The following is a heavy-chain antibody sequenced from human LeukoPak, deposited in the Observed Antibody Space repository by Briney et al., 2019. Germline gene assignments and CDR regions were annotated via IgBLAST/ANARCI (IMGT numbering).Heavy chain of an antibody. CDR3: ARDQEYCSGGSCYLDAFDI. Sequence: SETLSLTCTVSGGSISSGGYYWSRIRQPPGKGLEWIGYIYHSGSTYYNPSLKSRVTISVDRSKNQFSLKLSSVTAADTAVYYCARDQEYCSGGSCYLDAFDIWGQGTMVTVSS. CDR1: GGSISSGGYY. J-gene: IGHJ3*02. D-gene: IGHD2-15*01. V-gene: IGHV4-30-2*01. CDR2: IYHSGST.